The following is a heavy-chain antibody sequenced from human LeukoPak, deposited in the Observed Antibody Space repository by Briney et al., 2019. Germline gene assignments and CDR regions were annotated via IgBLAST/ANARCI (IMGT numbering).Heavy chain of an antibody. CDR1: GFTFSSYA. J-gene: IGHJ4*02. Sequence: PGGSLRLSCAASGFTFSSYAMHWVRQAPGKGLEWVAVISYDGNNKYYADSVKGRFTISRDNSKNTLYLQMNSLRAEDTAVYYCARDTRLLDYWGQGTLVTVSS. CDR2: ISYDGNNK. D-gene: IGHD2-15*01. V-gene: IGHV3-30-3*01. CDR3: ARDTRLLDY.